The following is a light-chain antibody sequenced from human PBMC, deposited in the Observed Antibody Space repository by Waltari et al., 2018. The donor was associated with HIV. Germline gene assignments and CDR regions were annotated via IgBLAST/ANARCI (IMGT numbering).Light chain of an antibody. CDR1: SSDVGAYNY. Sequence: QSALTQPTSASGSPGQSVTISCTGTSSDVGAYNYVSWFQQHPGKAPKRMIYDVTKRPSGVPDRFSGSKSGNTASLTVSGLQAEDEADYYCASHAGSKDVFGGGTRLTVL. J-gene: IGLJ2*01. CDR2: DVT. V-gene: IGLV2-8*01. CDR3: ASHAGSKDV.